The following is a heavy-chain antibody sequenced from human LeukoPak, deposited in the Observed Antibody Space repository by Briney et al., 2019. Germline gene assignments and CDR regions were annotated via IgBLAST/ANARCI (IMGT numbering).Heavy chain of an antibody. J-gene: IGHJ6*02. CDR2: IYHSGST. Sequence: PSETLSLTCAVSGGSISSGGYSWSWIRQPPGKGLEWIGYIYHSGSTYYNPSLKSRVTISVDTSKNQFSLKLSSVTAADTAVYYCARGDVSCSGGSCYPNGMDVWGQGTTVTVSS. CDR3: ARGDVSCSGGSCYPNGMDV. D-gene: IGHD2-15*01. V-gene: IGHV4-30-2*01. CDR1: GGSISSGGYS.